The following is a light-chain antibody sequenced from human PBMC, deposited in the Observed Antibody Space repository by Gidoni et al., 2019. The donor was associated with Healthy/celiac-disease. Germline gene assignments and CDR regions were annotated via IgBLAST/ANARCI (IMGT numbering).Light chain of an antibody. Sequence: QSALTQPAYVSGSLGQSITISCTGTSSDVGGYNYVSWYQQHPGKAPKLMIYDVSNRPSGVSNRFSGSKSGNTASLTISGLQAEDEADYYCSSYTSSSTPYVFGTGTKVTVL. CDR1: SSDVGGYNY. CDR2: DVS. CDR3: SSYTSSSTPYV. V-gene: IGLV2-14*01. J-gene: IGLJ1*01.